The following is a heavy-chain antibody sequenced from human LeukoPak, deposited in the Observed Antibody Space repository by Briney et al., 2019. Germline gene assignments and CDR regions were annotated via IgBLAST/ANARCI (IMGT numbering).Heavy chain of an antibody. Sequence: SQTLSLTCAISGDSVPSKSAAWNCIRQSPSRGLEWLGRTYYKSKLHNDYAISVKSRITTTPDTSKNQFSLQLKSVTPEDTAVYYCASFAADKPNDYWGQGTLVTVSS. CDR3: ASFAADKPNDY. J-gene: IGHJ4*02. D-gene: IGHD2-2*02. CDR1: GDSVPSKSAA. CDR2: TYYKSKLHN. V-gene: IGHV6-1*01.